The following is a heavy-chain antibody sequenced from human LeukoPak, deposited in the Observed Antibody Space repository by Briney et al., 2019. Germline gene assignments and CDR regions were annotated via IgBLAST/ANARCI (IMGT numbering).Heavy chain of an antibody. CDR3: ARASETYYYDSSGYYAFYY. Sequence: PSETLSLTCTVSGYSISSGYYWGWIRQPPGKGLEWSGSIYHSGSTYYNPSLKSRVTISVDTSKNQFSLKLSSVTAADTAVYYCARASETYYYDSSGYYAFYYWGQVTLVTVSS. CDR2: IYHSGST. D-gene: IGHD3-22*01. CDR1: GYSISSGYY. J-gene: IGHJ4*02. V-gene: IGHV4-38-2*02.